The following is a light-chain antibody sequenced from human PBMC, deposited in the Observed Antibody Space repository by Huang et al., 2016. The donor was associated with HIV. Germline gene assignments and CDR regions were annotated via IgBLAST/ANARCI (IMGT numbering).Light chain of an antibody. CDR3: QQYYGTPYT. CDR2: AAS. V-gene: IGKV1-NL1*01. J-gene: IGKJ2*01. CDR1: RGISDS. Sequence: DIQVTQSPSSLSASVGDRVTVTCRTSRGISDSLVWYQQKPGRAPKLLVYAASRLESGVPSRFSGSGAGADFTLTINNLQPEDFATYDCQQYYGTPYTFGQGTKVEIK.